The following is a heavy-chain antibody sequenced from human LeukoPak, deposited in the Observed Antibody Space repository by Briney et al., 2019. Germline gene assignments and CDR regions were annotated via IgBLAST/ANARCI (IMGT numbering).Heavy chain of an antibody. Sequence: SDTLSLICSVSGRLLISSNDHWAWIRQPPGRGLEWIASVHYSGAAYYNPSLRSRVTISVDTSKDQPSLKGTSVPVADTAGDYCARILHYYDYWGRGTLVSVPS. CDR1: GRLLISSNDH. V-gene: IGHV4-39*01. J-gene: IGHJ4*02. CDR2: VHYSGAA. CDR3: ARILHYYDY.